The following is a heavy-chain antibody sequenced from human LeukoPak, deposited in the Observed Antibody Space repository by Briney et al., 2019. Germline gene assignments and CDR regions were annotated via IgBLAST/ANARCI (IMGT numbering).Heavy chain of an antibody. J-gene: IGHJ4*02. CDR3: AREGLEQDGYNGDFDY. D-gene: IGHD5-24*01. CDR1: GYTFTSYD. Sequence: ASVKVSCKASGYTFTSYDINWVRQATGQGLEWMGWMNPNSGNTGYAQKFQGRVTITRNTSISTAYMELSSLRSEDTAVYYCAREGLEQDGYNGDFDYWGQGTLVTVSS. V-gene: IGHV1-8*03. CDR2: MNPNSGNT.